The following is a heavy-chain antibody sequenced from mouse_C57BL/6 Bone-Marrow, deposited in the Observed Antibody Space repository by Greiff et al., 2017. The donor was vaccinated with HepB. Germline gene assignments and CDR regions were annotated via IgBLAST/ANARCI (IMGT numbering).Heavy chain of an antibody. CDR2: ISSGGDYI. V-gene: IGHV5-9-1*02. D-gene: IGHD2-5*01. Sequence: EVKLMESGEGLVKPGGSLKLSCAASGFTFSSYAMSWVRQTPEKRLEWVAYISSGGDYIYYADTVKGRFTISRDNARNTLYLQMSSLKSEDTAMYYCTRPYYYSNYVWYFDVWGTGTTVTVSS. CDR3: TRPYYYSNYVWYFDV. J-gene: IGHJ1*03. CDR1: GFTFSSYA.